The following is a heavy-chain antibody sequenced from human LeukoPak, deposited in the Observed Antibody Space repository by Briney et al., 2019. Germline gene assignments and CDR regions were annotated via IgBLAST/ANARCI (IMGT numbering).Heavy chain of an antibody. CDR1: GXTLSDYY. V-gene: IGHV3-11*06. J-gene: IGHJ2*01. CDR3: ARDRARTWYFDL. D-gene: IGHD1-26*01. Sequence: PGGSLRLSCAASGXTLSDYYMSWIRQAPGKGQEWVSYISSSSSYTNYADSVKGRFTISRDNAKSSLYLQMNSLRAEDTAVYYCARDRARTWYFDLWGRGTLVTVSS. CDR2: ISSSSSYT.